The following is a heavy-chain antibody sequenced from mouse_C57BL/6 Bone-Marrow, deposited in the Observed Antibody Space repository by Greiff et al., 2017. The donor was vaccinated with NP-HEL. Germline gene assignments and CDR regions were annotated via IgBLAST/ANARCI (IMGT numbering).Heavy chain of an antibody. Sequence: QVQLQQSGAELAKPGSSVKLSCKASGYTFTSYWMHWVKQRPGRGLEWIGYINPSSGYTKYNQKFKDKATLTADNSSSTAYMQLSSLTYEDSAVYYCARSTHYYGSSYFGYWGQGTTLTVSS. CDR2: INPSSGYT. D-gene: IGHD1-1*01. CDR1: GYTFTSYW. CDR3: ARSTHYYGSSYFGY. V-gene: IGHV1-7*01. J-gene: IGHJ2*01.